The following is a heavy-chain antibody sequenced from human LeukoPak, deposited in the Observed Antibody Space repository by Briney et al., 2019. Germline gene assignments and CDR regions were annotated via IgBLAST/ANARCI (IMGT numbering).Heavy chain of an antibody. V-gene: IGHV3-30*18. CDR3: AKDTDSSGWYNGVDY. CDR2: ISYDGSNK. D-gene: IGHD6-19*01. J-gene: IGHJ4*02. Sequence: PGGSLRLSCAASGFTFSSYGMHWVRQAPGKGLEWVAVISYDGSNKYYADSVKGRFTTSRDNSKNALYLQMNSLRAEDTAVYYCAKDTDSSGWYNGVDYWGQGTLVTVSS. CDR1: GFTFSSYG.